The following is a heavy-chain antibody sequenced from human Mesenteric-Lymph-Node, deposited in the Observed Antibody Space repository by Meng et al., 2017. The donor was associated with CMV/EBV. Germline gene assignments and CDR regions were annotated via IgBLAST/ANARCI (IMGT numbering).Heavy chain of an antibody. CDR2: IYPGDSDT. CDR3: ARSGPYSSSWYSDY. Sequence: GGSLRLSCKGSGYTFTSYWIGWVRQMPGKGLEWMGIIYPGDSDTRYSPSFQGQVTISADKSSSTAYLQWSSLKASDTAMYYCARSGPYSSSWYSDYWGQGTLVTVSS. CDR1: GYTFTSYW. J-gene: IGHJ4*02. V-gene: IGHV5-51*01. D-gene: IGHD6-13*01.